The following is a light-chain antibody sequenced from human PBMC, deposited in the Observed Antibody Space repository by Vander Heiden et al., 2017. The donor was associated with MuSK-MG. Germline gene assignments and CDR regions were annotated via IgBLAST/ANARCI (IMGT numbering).Light chain of an antibody. CDR1: TGAVPSGHP. Sequence: QAVVTQEPSLTVSPGGTATLTSRSCTGAVPSGHPLSCAQQIPGQAPRTLIYDTRNKHSWTPARFSGSLVGGKAALTLSGAQPEDEAEYYCLLSYSGARVFGTGTKVTVL. CDR2: DTR. V-gene: IGLV7-46*01. J-gene: IGLJ1*01. CDR3: LLSYSGARV.